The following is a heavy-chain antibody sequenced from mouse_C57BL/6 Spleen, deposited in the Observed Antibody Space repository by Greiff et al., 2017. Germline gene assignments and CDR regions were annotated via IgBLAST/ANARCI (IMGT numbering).Heavy chain of an antibody. D-gene: IGHD1-1*02. V-gene: IGHV1-64*01. CDR1: GYTFTSYW. CDR3: ARSGGPAWFAY. CDR2: IHPNSGST. J-gene: IGHJ3*01. Sequence: VQLQQPGAELVKPGASVTLSCKASGYTFTSYWMHWVKQRPGQGLEWIGMIHPNSGSTNYNEKFKSKATLTVDKSSSTAYMQLSSLTSEDSAVYYCARSGGPAWFAYWGQGTLVTVSA.